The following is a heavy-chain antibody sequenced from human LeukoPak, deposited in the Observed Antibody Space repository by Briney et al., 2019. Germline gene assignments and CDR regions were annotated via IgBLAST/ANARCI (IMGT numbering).Heavy chain of an antibody. D-gene: IGHD2-2*01. CDR1: GGTFSSYA. CDR2: IIPILGIE. V-gene: IGHV1-69*04. CDR3: TYCSSTSCHFDY. J-gene: IGHJ4*02. Sequence: SVKVSCKASGGTFSSYAISWVRQAPGQGLEWMGRIIPILGIENYAQKFQGRVTITADKSTSTAYMELSSLRSEDTAVYYCTYCSSTSCHFDYWGQGTLVTVSS.